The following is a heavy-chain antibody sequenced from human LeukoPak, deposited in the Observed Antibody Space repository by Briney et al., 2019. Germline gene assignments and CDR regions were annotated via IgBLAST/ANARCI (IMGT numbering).Heavy chain of an antibody. Sequence: RGASVKVSCKASGYTFTSYGISWVRQAPGQGLEWMGWISAYNGNTNYAQKLQGRVTMTRDTSISTAYMELSRLRSDDTAVYYCARDVDTAMVTGYWGQGTLVTVSS. V-gene: IGHV1-18*01. J-gene: IGHJ4*02. CDR1: GYTFTSYG. D-gene: IGHD5-18*01. CDR3: ARDVDTAMVTGY. CDR2: ISAYNGNT.